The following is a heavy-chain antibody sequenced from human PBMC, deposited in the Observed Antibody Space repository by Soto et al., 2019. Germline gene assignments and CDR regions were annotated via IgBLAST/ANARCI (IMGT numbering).Heavy chain of an antibody. V-gene: IGHV3-30*04. D-gene: IGHD6-19*01. CDR1: GFMFSAYA. CDR2: LSYDGTNK. J-gene: IGHJ4*01. Sequence: QVQLVESGGGVVQPGASLRLSCAASGFMFSAYAMLWVRQAPGKGLEWVAALSYDGTNKYYADSLKGRFTISRDNSKNTLFLQMNSLRPEDTAVYYCARDPSPYPTGWYGVDFWGHGTLVTVSS. CDR3: ARDPSPYPTGWYGVDF.